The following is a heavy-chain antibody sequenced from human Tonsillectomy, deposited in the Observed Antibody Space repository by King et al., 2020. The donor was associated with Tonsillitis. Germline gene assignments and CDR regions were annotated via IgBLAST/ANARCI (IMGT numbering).Heavy chain of an antibody. D-gene: IGHD4-11*01. V-gene: IGHV4-39*07. CDR1: GGSISTSSYY. Sequence: LQLQESGPGLVKPSETLSLTCTVSGGSISTSSYYWGWIRQPPGKGLEWIGSVYYSGSTYNYPSLKSRVTISIDTSKNQFSLKVTSVTAADTAVYYCARLDYSYYAPDFWGQGSLVTVSS. CDR3: ARLDYSYYAPDF. J-gene: IGHJ4*02. CDR2: VYYSGST.